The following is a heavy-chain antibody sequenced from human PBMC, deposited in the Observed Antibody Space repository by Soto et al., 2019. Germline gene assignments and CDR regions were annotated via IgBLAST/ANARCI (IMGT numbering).Heavy chain of an antibody. CDR2: IYYSGST. J-gene: IGHJ6*02. V-gene: IGHV4-30-4*01. CDR1: GGSISSGDFY. CDR3: ARAWFDPYYCYGMDV. Sequence: SETLSLTCTVSGGSISSGDFYWSWIRQPPGKGLEWIGYIYYSGSTYYNPSLKSRVTISVDTSKNQFSLKLSSVTAADTAVYYCARAWFDPYYCYGMDVWGQGTTVTVS. D-gene: IGHD3-10*01.